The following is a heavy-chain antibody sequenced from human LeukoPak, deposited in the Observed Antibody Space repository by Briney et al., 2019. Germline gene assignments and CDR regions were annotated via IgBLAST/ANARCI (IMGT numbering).Heavy chain of an antibody. CDR2: IKSKTDGGTT. D-gene: IGHD3-22*01. V-gene: IGHV3-15*01. CDR1: GFTFSSYW. CDR3: TTVLWDYYDRRVDY. Sequence: GGSLRLSCAASGFTFSSYWMSWVRQAPGKGLEWVGRIKSKTDGGTTDYAAPVKGRFTISRDDSKNTLYLQMNSLKTEDTAVYYCTTVLWDYYDRRVDYWGQGTLVTVSS. J-gene: IGHJ4*02.